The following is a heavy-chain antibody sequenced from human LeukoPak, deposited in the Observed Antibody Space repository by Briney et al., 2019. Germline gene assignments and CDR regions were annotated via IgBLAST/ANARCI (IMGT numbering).Heavy chain of an antibody. CDR3: ARGGSRQYNF. CDR1: GFTFSSYW. CDR2: IRHDGSEK. Sequence: GGSLRLSCAASGFTFSSYWMSWVRQAPGKGLEWVANIRHDGSEKYYVDSVKGRFTISRDNAKDSLYLQMNSLRVEDTAVYYCARGGSRQYNFWGQGTLVTVSS. V-gene: IGHV3-7*01. D-gene: IGHD5-18*01. J-gene: IGHJ4*02.